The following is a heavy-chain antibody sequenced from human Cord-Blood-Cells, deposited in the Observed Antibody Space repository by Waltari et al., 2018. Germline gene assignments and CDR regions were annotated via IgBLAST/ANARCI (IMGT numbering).Heavy chain of an antibody. Sequence: QVQLVESGGGVVQPGRSLRPSCAAPGFTFSRYAMHCVRQAPGKGLEWVAVISYDGSNKYYADSVKGRFTISRDNSKNTLYLQMNSLRAEDTAVYYCARGSGSYYNFDYWGQGTLVTVSS. V-gene: IGHV3-30*04. CDR2: ISYDGSNK. D-gene: IGHD3-10*01. J-gene: IGHJ4*02. CDR1: GFTFSRYA. CDR3: ARGSGSYYNFDY.